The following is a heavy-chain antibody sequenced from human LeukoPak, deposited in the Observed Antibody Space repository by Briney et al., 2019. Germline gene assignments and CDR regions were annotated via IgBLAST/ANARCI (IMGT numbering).Heavy chain of an antibody. D-gene: IGHD1-26*01. CDR3: ARWAVGATFDY. Sequence: SETLSLTCAVYGGSFSGYYWSWIRQPPGKGLEWIGEINHSGSTNYNPSLKSRVTISVDTSKNQFSLKLSSATAADTAVYYCARWAVGATFDYWGQGTLVTVSS. J-gene: IGHJ4*02. CDR1: GGSFSGYY. CDR2: INHSGST. V-gene: IGHV4-34*01.